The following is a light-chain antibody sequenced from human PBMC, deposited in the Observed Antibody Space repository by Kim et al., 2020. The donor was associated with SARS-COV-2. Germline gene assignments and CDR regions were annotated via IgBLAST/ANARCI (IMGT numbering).Light chain of an antibody. CDR3: CSYAGSYTRV. CDR1: SSNVGSYNS. V-gene: IGLV2-11*01. Sequence: GQSVPISCPGTSSNVGSYNSVSWYQQHPGKAPKLIIYDVSKRPSGVPDRFSGSKSGNTASLTISGLQAEDEADYSCCSYAGSYTRVFGGGTQLTVL. J-gene: IGLJ2*01. CDR2: DVS.